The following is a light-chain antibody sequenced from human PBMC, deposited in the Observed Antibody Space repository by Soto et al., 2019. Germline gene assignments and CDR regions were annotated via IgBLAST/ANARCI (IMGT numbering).Light chain of an antibody. CDR2: EVS. J-gene: IGLJ2*01. V-gene: IGLV2-14*01. Sequence: QSALTQPASVSGSPGQSITMSCTGTSSDVGGYNYVSWYQQHPGKAPKVMIYEVSNRPSGVSNRFSGSKSGNTASLTISGLQAEDEAEYYCSSYTTSSTLVFGEGTKQTVL. CDR1: SSDVGGYNY. CDR3: SSYTTSSTLV.